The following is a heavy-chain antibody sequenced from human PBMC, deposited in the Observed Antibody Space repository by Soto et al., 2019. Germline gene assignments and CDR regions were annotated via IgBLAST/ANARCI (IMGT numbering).Heavy chain of an antibody. J-gene: IGHJ4*02. CDR2: IFSNDEK. CDR1: GFSLSNARMG. Sequence: QVTLKESGPVLVKPTETLTLTCTVSGFSLSNARMGVSWIRQPPGKALEWLAHIFSNDEKSYSTSLKSRLTIPKDTSKSQVVLTMTNMDPVDTATYYCARISTYAVGVLRYFDWLLPEVSFFDYWGQGTLVTVSS. V-gene: IGHV2-26*01. D-gene: IGHD3-9*01. CDR3: ARISTYAVGVLRYFDWLLPEVSFFDY.